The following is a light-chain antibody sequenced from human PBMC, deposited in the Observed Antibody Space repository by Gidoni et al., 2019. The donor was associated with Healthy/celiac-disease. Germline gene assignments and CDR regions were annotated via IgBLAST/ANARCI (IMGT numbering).Light chain of an antibody. CDR2: GAS. Sequence: EIVMTQSPATLSVSPGERATLSCRASQSVSSNLAWYQQKPGQAPRLLIDGASTRATGIPGRFSGSGSGTEFTLTISSLKSEDFAVYYCQQYNNWPQTFGQGTKLEIK. CDR1: QSVSSN. CDR3: QQYNNWPQT. J-gene: IGKJ2*01. V-gene: IGKV3-15*01.